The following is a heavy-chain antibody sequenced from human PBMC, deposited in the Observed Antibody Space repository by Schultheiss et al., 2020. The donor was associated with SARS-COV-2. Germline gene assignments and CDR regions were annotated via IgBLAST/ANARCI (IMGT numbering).Heavy chain of an antibody. J-gene: IGHJ6*02. V-gene: IGHV3-66*01. CDR2: IYSGGST. CDR3: ARDPASYYDFWSGYVIGYGMDV. D-gene: IGHD3-3*01. Sequence: GGSLRLSCAVSGFTVSDNYMSWVRQAPGKGLEWVSLIYSGGSTYYADSVKGRFTISRDNSKNTLYLQMNSLRAEDTAVYYCARDPASYYDFWSGYVIGYGMDVWGQGTTVTVSS. CDR1: GFTVSDNY.